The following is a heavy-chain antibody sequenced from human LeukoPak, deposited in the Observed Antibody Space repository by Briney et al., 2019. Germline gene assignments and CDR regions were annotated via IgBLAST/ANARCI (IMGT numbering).Heavy chain of an antibody. CDR2: IYYTGSS. D-gene: IGHD2/OR15-2a*01. V-gene: IGHV4-59*01. CDR3: ARVNSAFDS. Sequence: PSETLSLTCTVSGGSISSYYWSWIRQPPGKGLEWIGHIYYTGSSNYNPSLKSRVTISVDSSKNQFSLKLTSVTAADTAVYYCARVNSAFDSWGQGTLVTVSS. J-gene: IGHJ4*02. CDR1: GGSISSYY.